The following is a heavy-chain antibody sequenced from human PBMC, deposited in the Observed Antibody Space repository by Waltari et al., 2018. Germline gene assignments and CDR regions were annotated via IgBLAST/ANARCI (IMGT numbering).Heavy chain of an antibody. D-gene: IGHD4-17*01. Sequence: QVHLVQSGAEVKKPGASVKVSCKASGYTFTGYYIQRLRRAPGQGLEWMGRINPNSGDTNYAQKFQGRVTLTRDTSINTAYMELSSLKSDDTAVYYCARDLGSDYGNRDYWGQGTLVTVPS. V-gene: IGHV1-2*06. CDR1: GYTFTGYY. J-gene: IGHJ4*02. CDR3: ARDLGSDYGNRDY. CDR2: INPNSGDT.